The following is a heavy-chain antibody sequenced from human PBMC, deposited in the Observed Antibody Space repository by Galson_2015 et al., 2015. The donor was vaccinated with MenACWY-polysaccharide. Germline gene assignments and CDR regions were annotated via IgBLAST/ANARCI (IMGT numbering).Heavy chain of an antibody. Sequence: SLRLSCAASGLAFRSYGMHWVRQAPGKGLEWVAFIQYDGTNKYYADSVKGRFTISRDNFKSTVYLQLNSVTPEDTAVYYCARGDQGFEYWGPGTLVTVSS. D-gene: IGHD3-16*01. J-gene: IGHJ4*02. CDR3: ARGDQGFEY. CDR1: GLAFRSYG. CDR2: IQYDGTNK. V-gene: IGHV3-33*05.